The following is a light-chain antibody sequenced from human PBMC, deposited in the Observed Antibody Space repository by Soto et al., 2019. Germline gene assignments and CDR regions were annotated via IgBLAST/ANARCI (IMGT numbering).Light chain of an antibody. CDR3: QQNNNWTPWT. J-gene: IGKJ1*01. Sequence: EIVMTQSPATLSVSPGERATLSCRASQSVSSNLAWYQQKPGQAPRLLIYGASTRATGIPARFSGSGSGTEFTHTIISLQSEDFAVYYCQQNNNWTPWTFGQGTKVEIK. CDR2: GAS. CDR1: QSVSSN. V-gene: IGKV3-15*01.